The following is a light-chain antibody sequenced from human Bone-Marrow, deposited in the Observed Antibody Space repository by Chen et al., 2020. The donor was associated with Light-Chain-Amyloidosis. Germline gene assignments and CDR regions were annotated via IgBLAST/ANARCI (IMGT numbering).Light chain of an antibody. J-gene: IGLJ1*01. V-gene: IGLV2-14*01. CDR1: SSDVGGYDY. CDR2: DVS. Sequence: QSALTQPASVSGSPGQSITISCNGSSSDVGGYDYVSCYQQHPGKAPQLIIYDVSNRPSGVSDRFSGSKSGYTASLTISGLQADDEADYYCTSYTSSRTRVFGTGTKVTVL. CDR3: TSYTSSRTRV.